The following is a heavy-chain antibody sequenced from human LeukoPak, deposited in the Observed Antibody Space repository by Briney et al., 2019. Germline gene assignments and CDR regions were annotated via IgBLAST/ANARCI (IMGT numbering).Heavy chain of an antibody. V-gene: IGHV3-48*04. J-gene: IGHJ3*02. Sequence: PGGSLRLSCAASAFTFSTYSMNWVRQAPGKGLEWVSYISSTGTPIFYADSVKGRFAISRDNAKNSLYLQMNSLRAEDTALYYCAREDTVDAFDIWGQGTMVTVSS. CDR1: AFTFSTYS. CDR2: ISSTGTPI. D-gene: IGHD4-17*01. CDR3: AREDTVDAFDI.